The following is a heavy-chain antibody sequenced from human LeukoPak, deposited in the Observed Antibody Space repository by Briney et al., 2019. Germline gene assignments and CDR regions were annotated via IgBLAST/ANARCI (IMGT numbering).Heavy chain of an antibody. Sequence: PGGSLRLSCAASGFTFSSYAMSWVRQAPGKGLEWVSYISSSGSTIYYADSVKGRFTISRDNAKNSLYLQMNSLRAEDTAVYYCAASMVATIYYYYGMDVWGQGTTVTVSS. J-gene: IGHJ6*02. V-gene: IGHV3-48*04. D-gene: IGHD5-12*01. CDR3: AASMVATIYYYYGMDV. CDR1: GFTFSSYA. CDR2: ISSSGSTI.